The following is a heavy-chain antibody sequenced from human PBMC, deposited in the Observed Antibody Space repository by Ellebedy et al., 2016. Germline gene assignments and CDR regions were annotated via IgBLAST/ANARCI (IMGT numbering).Heavy chain of an antibody. Sequence: GESLKISCEASGFTFSSHAMSWVRQAPGKGLEWVSSISSSSSYIYYADSVKGRFTISRDNAKNSLHLQMSSLRVEDTAVYYCVRVMYYGDTTSYWGQGTLVTVSP. CDR3: VRVMYYGDTTSY. D-gene: IGHD2/OR15-2a*01. V-gene: IGHV3-21*04. CDR1: GFTFSSHA. CDR2: ISSSSSYI. J-gene: IGHJ4*02.